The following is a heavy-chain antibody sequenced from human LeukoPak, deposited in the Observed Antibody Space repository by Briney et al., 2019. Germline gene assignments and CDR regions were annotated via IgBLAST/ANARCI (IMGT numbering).Heavy chain of an antibody. CDR1: GFTFSSHS. J-gene: IGHJ4*02. Sequence: GGSLRLSCVASGFTFSSHSMNWVRQAPGKGLEWISYISSSSSIIFYADAVKGRFTISRDDAKNSLYLQMNSLRDEDTAVYYCARQSVATGDYWGQGTLVTVSS. D-gene: IGHD5-12*01. CDR2: ISSSSSII. V-gene: IGHV3-48*02. CDR3: ARQSVATGDY.